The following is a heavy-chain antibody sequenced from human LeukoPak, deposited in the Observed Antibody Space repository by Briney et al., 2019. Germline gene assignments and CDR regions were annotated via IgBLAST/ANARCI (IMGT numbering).Heavy chain of an antibody. CDR1: GGSFSGYY. J-gene: IGHJ6*03. CDR3: ARRLGRKFGERFYYYHYLDV. V-gene: IGHV4-34*01. Sequence: SETLSLTCAVYGGSFSGYYWSWIRQPPGKGVEWIGEINHSGSTKYNPPPKNQDTISVDTSKNQFSLKLSSVTAADTAVYYCARRLGRKFGERFYYYHYLDVWGKGTTVTISS. CDR2: INHSGST. D-gene: IGHD3-10*01.